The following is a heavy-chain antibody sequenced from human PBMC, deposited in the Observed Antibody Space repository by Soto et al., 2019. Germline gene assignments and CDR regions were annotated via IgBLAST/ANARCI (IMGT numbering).Heavy chain of an antibody. CDR1: GGSISSYY. Sequence: PSETLSLTCTVSGGSISSYYWSWIRQPPGKGLEWIGYIYYSGSTNYNPSLKSRVTISVDTSKNQFSLKLSSVTAADTAVYYCASSYGDYIPYYFDYWGQGTLVTVSS. CDR3: ASSYGDYIPYYFDY. V-gene: IGHV4-59*08. CDR2: IYYSGST. D-gene: IGHD4-17*01. J-gene: IGHJ4*02.